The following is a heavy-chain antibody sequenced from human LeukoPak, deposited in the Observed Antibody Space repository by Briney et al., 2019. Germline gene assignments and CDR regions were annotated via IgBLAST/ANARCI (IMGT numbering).Heavy chain of an antibody. Sequence: GESLKISCKGSGYSFTSYWIGWVRPMPGKGLEWMGIIYPGDSDTRYSPSFQGQVTISAGKSISTAYLQWSSPKASDTAMYYCARHYYGLGSSYHYYGMDVWGQGTTVTVSS. J-gene: IGHJ6*02. CDR2: IYPGDSDT. D-gene: IGHD3-10*01. V-gene: IGHV5-51*01. CDR1: GYSFTSYW. CDR3: ARHYYGLGSSYHYYGMDV.